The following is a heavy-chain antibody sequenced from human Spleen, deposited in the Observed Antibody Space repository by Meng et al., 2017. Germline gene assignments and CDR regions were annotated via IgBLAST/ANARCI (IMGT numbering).Heavy chain of an antibody. V-gene: IGHV1-2*06. CDR1: GYSFTGYD. CDR2: INLNTGGT. J-gene: IGHJ4*02. Sequence: QVTRWHRGVATKKPGATGKVSCEASGYSFTGYDIHWVRQAPGQGLEWMGRINLNTGGTKYAQTFHGRATMTRDTSISTTYMEVTSLRSDDTAVYYCARGPFEWTSGFECWGQGTLVTVSS. CDR3: ARGPFEWTSGFEC. D-gene: IGHD3-9*01.